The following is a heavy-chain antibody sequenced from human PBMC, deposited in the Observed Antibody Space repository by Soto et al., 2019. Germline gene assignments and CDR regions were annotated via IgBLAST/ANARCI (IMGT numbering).Heavy chain of an antibody. J-gene: IGHJ4*02. CDR3: ARLEGLATISYYFDF. D-gene: IGHD3-9*01. V-gene: IGHV4-39*01. Sequence: SETQSVTSTVSGDSSSSSSYYWVWIRQPPGRGLEWIGSIYYRGNAYYNPSLQTRVTISLDKSKSQFSLKLNSATAADSAVYFCARLEGLATISYYFDFWGPGALVTVSS. CDR2: IYYRGNA. CDR1: GDSSSSSSYY.